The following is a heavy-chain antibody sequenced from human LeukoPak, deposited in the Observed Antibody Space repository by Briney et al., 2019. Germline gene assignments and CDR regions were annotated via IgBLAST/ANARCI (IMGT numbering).Heavy chain of an antibody. J-gene: IGHJ4*02. Sequence: PGGSLRLSCAASGFTFSSYDMSWVRQAPGKGLEWVSAMSGSGGSTYYADSVKGRFTISRDNSKNTLYLQMNSLRAEDTAVYYCAKDVHTSMLYYFDYWGQGTLVTVSS. CDR2: MSGSGGST. CDR1: GFTFSSYD. CDR3: AKDVHTSMLYYFDY. D-gene: IGHD5-18*01. V-gene: IGHV3-23*01.